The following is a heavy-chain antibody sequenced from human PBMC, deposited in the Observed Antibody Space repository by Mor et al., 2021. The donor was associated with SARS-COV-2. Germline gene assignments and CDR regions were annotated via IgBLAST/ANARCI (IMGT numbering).Heavy chain of an antibody. CDR3: AKVNWNDDAFDI. J-gene: IGHJ3*02. V-gene: IGHV3-7*04. Sequence: KGRFTISRDNAKNSLYLQMNSLGAEDTAVYYCAKVNWNDDAFDIWGQGTMVTVSS. D-gene: IGHD1-20*01.